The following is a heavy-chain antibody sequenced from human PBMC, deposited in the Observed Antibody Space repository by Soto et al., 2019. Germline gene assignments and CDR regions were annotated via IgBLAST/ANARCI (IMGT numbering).Heavy chain of an antibody. CDR2: VIPLLDAS. J-gene: IGHJ6*03. CDR1: GAAFSNYT. D-gene: IGHD1-1*01. V-gene: IGHV1-69*08. Sequence: QVQLVQSGADVKKPGSSVKISCTASGAAFSNYTFTWVRRAPGQGLEWVGRVIPLLDASNYAEKFQDRATISADRSTSTVSMGLIGLRSEDSVIYYCASGKSEMSQDRMGFYYSMDVWGKGTTVTVSS. CDR3: ASGKSEMSQDRMGFYYSMDV.